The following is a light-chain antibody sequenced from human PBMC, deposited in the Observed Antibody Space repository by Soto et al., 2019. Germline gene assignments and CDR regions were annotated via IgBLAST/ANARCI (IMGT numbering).Light chain of an antibody. V-gene: IGKV3-15*01. CDR3: QQYNNWPQT. Sequence: EIVMTQSPATLSVSPGERATLSCRASQSVRSNLAWYHQRPGQAPRLLIYDTSTRATGVPARFSGSRSGPEFTLTINSLQSEDFAVYYCQQYNNWPQTFGQGTKVDIK. CDR2: DTS. CDR1: QSVRSN. J-gene: IGKJ1*01.